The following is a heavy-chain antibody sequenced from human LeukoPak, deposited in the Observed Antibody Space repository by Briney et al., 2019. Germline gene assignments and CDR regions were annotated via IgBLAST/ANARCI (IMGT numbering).Heavy chain of an antibody. Sequence: GGSLRLSCAASGFTFSSYSMNWVRQAPGKGLEWVSSISSSSSYIYYADSVKGRFTISRDNAKNSLYLQMNSLRAENTAVYYCARELFWVDDYWGQGTLVTVSS. CDR1: GFTFSSYS. D-gene: IGHD3-3*01. CDR2: ISSSSSYI. V-gene: IGHV3-21*01. CDR3: ARELFWVDDY. J-gene: IGHJ4*02.